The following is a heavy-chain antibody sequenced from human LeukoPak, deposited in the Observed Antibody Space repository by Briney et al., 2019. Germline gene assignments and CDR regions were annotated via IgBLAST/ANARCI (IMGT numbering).Heavy chain of an antibody. J-gene: IGHJ6*02. D-gene: IGHD2-15*01. CDR2: INAGNGNT. V-gene: IGHV1-3*01. CDR3: AREEYGRYYYYGMDV. CDR1: GYTFTSYA. Sequence: ASVKVSCKASGYTFTSYAMHWVRQAPGQRLEWMGWINAGNGNTKYSQKFQGRVTITRDTSASTAYMELSSLRSEDTAVYYCAREEYGRYYYYGMDVWGQGTTVTVSS.